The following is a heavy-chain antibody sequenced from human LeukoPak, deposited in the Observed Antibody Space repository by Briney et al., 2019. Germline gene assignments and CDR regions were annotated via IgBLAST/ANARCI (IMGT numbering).Heavy chain of an antibody. V-gene: IGHV1-46*01. J-gene: IGHJ4*02. D-gene: IGHD3-3*01. CDR3: ARLSTGDFWSGYDLGFDY. CDR2: INPSGGST. Sequence: ASVKVSCKASGYTFTSDYMHWVRQAAGQGLEGMGIINPSGGSTSYAQKFQGRVTMTRDTSTSTVYMELSSLRSEDTAVYYCARLSTGDFWSGYDLGFDYWGQGTLVTVSS. CDR1: GYTFTSDY.